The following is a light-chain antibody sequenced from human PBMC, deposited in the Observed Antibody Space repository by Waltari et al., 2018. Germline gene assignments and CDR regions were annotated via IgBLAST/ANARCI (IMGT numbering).Light chain of an antibody. Sequence: DIQMTQSPSSLSASVGDRVTITCRASQSISSYLNWYQQKPGKAPKLLTYAASSLQSGVPSRFSGSGSGTDFTLTISSLQPEDFATYYCQQSYSTPWTFGQGP. V-gene: IGKV1-39*01. J-gene: IGKJ1*01. CDR3: QQSYSTPWT. CDR1: QSISSY. CDR2: AAS.